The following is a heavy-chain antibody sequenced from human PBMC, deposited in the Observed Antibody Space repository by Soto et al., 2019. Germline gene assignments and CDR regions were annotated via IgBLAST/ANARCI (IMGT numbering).Heavy chain of an antibody. CDR1: GFTFSSYA. Sequence: GGSLRLSCAASGFTFSSYAMSWVRQAPGKGLEWVSAISGSGGSTYYADSVKGRFTISRDNSKNTLYLQMNSLRAEDTAVYYCASLLIAAAGTKGYYGMDVWGQGTTVTVSS. J-gene: IGHJ6*02. CDR3: ASLLIAAAGTKGYYGMDV. CDR2: ISGSGGST. V-gene: IGHV3-23*01. D-gene: IGHD6-13*01.